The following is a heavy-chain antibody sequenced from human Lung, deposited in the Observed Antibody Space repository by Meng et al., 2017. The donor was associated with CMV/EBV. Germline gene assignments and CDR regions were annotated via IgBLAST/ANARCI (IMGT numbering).Heavy chain of an antibody. CDR3: ARDQGLVFGEVIPYFDY. CDR1: AFTFSSYW. D-gene: IGHD3-3*01. Sequence: GGSLRSXXAAPAFTFSSYWMTWGRQAPGQGLEWVSSISSSSSHIHYADSVKGRFTISRDYATNSVFLQMNTLRVDDTALYYCARDQGLVFGEVIPYFDYWGQGXPVTVSS. CDR2: ISSSSSHI. V-gene: IGHV3-21*01. J-gene: IGHJ4*02.